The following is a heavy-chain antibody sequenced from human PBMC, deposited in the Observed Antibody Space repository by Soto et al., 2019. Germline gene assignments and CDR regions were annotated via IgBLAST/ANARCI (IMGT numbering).Heavy chain of an antibody. Sequence: PGGSLRLSCAASGFTFSSYGMHWVRQAPGKGLEWVAVISHDGSNKYYADSVKGRFTISRDNSKNTLYLQMNSLRAEDTAVYYCAKNYYYDSSGYYHSPYFDYWGQGTLVTVSS. CDR2: ISHDGSNK. V-gene: IGHV3-30*18. J-gene: IGHJ4*02. D-gene: IGHD3-22*01. CDR1: GFTFSSYG. CDR3: AKNYYYDSSGYYHSPYFDY.